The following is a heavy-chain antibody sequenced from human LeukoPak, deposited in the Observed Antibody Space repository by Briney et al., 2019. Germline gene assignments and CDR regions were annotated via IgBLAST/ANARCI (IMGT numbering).Heavy chain of an antibody. CDR3: ARALLGLRTGTKNWFDP. Sequence: GGSLRLSCAGSGFTFSGSEMNWVRQAPEKGLEWVSYISTSGSIIYYADSVKGRFTISRDNAKNSVYLHMNSLRAEDTAVYYGARALLGLRTGTKNWFDPWGQGTLVTVSS. CDR1: GFTFSGSE. D-gene: IGHD1-1*01. CDR2: ISTSGSII. V-gene: IGHV3-48*03. J-gene: IGHJ5*02.